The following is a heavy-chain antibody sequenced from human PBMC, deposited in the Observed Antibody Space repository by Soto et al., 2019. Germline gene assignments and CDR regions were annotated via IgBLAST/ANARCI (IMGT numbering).Heavy chain of an antibody. D-gene: IGHD3-3*01. V-gene: IGHV3-74*01. CDR1: GFSFSSYW. CDR2: INRDGSST. CDR3: ARDYDFWSSYPSVYFDY. Sequence: PGGSLRLSCAASGFSFSSYWMHWVRQSPGKGLVRVSRINRDGSSTTYADSVKGRFTISRDNANNTLYLQMNSLRVEDTAVYYCARDYDFWSSYPSVYFDYWGLGKLVTVSS. J-gene: IGHJ4*02.